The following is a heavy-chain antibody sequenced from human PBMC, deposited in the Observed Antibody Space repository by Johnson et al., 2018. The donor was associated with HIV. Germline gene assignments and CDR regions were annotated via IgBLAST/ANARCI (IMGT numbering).Heavy chain of an antibody. CDR3: ARPTKIAAPGSFDAFDI. V-gene: IGHV3-30*04. D-gene: IGHD6-13*01. CDR1: GFTFSSYA. J-gene: IGHJ3*02. Sequence: QVQLVESGGGVVQPGRSLRLSCAASGFTFSSYAMHWVRQAPGKGLEWVAIISYDGSNKYYADSVKGRFTISRDNSKKTLYLQINSLRADDTAVYYCARPTKIAAPGSFDAFDIWGQGTMVIVSS. CDR2: ISYDGSNK.